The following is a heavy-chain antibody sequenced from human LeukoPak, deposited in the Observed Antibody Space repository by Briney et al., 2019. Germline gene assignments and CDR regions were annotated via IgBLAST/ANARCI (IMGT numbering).Heavy chain of an antibody. CDR1: GGSISSSSYY. J-gene: IGHJ4*02. CDR2: IYYSGST. Sequence: TSETLSLTCTVSGGSISSSSYYWGWIRQPPGKGQEWIGSIYYSGSTYYNPSLKSRVTISVDTSKNQFSLKLSSVTAADTAVYYCARQPNPFDWLPSSAEGYWGQGTLVTVSS. V-gene: IGHV4-39*01. CDR3: ARQPNPFDWLPSSAEGY. D-gene: IGHD3-9*01.